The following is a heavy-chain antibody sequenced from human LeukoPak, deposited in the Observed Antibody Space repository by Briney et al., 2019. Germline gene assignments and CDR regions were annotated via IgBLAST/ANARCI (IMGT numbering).Heavy chain of an antibody. CDR1: GFTFSIYG. CDR3: AKDDEMVVLADQDYNYGMDI. D-gene: IGHD3-22*01. Sequence: PGGSLRLSCAASGFTFSIYGMHWVRQAPGKGLEWVAVISHDGSNKHYGDSVKGRFTISRDNSKNTVYLQMNSLRDEDTAVYYCAKDDEMVVLADQDYNYGMDIWSQGTTVIVSS. J-gene: IGHJ6*02. V-gene: IGHV3-30*18. CDR2: ISHDGSNK.